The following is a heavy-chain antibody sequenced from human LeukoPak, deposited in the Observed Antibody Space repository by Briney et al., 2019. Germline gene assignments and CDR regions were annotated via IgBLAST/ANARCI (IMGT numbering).Heavy chain of an antibody. CDR2: IYYSGST. Sequence: PSETLSLTCTVSGGSISSYYWSWLRQPPGKGLEWIGYIYYSGSTNYNPSLKSRVTISVDTSKNQFSLKLSSVTAADTAVYYCARDREDTYYYDSSGITTGFDPWGQGTLVTVSS. V-gene: IGHV4-59*01. D-gene: IGHD3-22*01. J-gene: IGHJ5*02. CDR1: GGSISSYY. CDR3: ARDREDTYYYDSSGITTGFDP.